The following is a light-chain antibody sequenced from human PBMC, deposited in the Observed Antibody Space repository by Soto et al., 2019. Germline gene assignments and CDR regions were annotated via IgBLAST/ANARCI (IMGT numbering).Light chain of an antibody. CDR1: QSFSSD. CDR3: QQSYSFPIT. CDR2: GAS. V-gene: IGKV1-39*01. J-gene: IGKJ5*01. Sequence: DIQLTQSPSSLSAPVGDRVTITCRASQSFSSDLNWYQQKPGKAPKLLIYGASTLQSGVPSRFSGSGSGTDFTLTISSLQPEDFATYYCQQSYSFPITLGQRTRLEIK.